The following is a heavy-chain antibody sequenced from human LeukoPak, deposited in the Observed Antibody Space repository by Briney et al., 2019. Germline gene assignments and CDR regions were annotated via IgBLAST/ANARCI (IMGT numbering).Heavy chain of an antibody. J-gene: IGHJ5*02. V-gene: IGHV4-4*07. CDR3: ARDPQLDFWSGYINWFDP. CDR1: GGSISSYY. D-gene: IGHD3-3*01. Sequence: PSETLSLTCTVSGGSISSYYWSWIRQPARKGLEWIGRIYTSGSTNYNPSLKSRVTMSVDTSKNQFSLKLSSVTAADTAVYYCARDPQLDFWSGYINWFDPWGQGTLVTVSS. CDR2: IYTSGST.